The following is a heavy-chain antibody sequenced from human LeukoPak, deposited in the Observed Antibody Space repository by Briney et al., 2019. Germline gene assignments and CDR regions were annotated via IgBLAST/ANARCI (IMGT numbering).Heavy chain of an antibody. J-gene: IGHJ4*02. V-gene: IGHV3-66*01. CDR1: GSTVSSNY. D-gene: IGHD3-22*01. CDR2: IYSGGST. Sequence: GGSLRLSCAASGSTVSSNYMSWVRQAPGKGLEWVSVIYSGGSTYYADSVKGRFTISRDNSKNTLYLQMNSLRAEDTAVYYCSGAYDSSGGPLDYWGQGTLVTVSS. CDR3: SGAYDSSGGPLDY.